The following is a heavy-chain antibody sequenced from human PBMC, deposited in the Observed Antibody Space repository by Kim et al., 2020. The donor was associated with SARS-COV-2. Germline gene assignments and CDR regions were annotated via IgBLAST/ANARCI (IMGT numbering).Heavy chain of an antibody. J-gene: IGHJ6*02. V-gene: IGHV3-49*03. Sequence: GGSLRLSCTASGFTFGDYAMSWFRQAPGKGLEWVGFIRSKAYGGTTEYAASVKGRFTISRDDSKSIAYLQMNSLKTEDTAVYYCTRDPACSSTSCGYEDYYYGMDVWGQGTTVTVSS. CDR1: GFTFGDYA. CDR2: IRSKAYGGTT. CDR3: TRDPACSSTSCGYEDYYYGMDV. D-gene: IGHD2-2*01.